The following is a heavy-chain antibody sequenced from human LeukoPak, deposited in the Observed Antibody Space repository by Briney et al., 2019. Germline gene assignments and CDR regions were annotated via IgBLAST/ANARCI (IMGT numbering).Heavy chain of an antibody. CDR3: ARDGSQIYYYYGIDV. CDR1: GFTFSSYA. Sequence: GGSLRLSCAASGFTFSSYAMHWVRQAPGKGLEWVAVISYDGSNKYYADSVKGRFTISRDNSKNTLYLQMNSLRAEDTAVYYCARDGSQIYYYYGIDVWGQGTTVTVSS. V-gene: IGHV3-30-3*01. CDR2: ISYDGSNK. J-gene: IGHJ6*02.